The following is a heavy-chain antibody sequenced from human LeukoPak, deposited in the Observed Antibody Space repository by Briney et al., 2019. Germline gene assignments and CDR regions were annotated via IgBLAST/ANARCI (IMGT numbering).Heavy chain of an antibody. CDR3: TRSGNITMVRGVITTPAVIDY. D-gene: IGHD3-10*01. CDR1: GYTFTGYY. V-gene: IGHV1-69*13. CDR2: IIPIFGTV. J-gene: IGHJ4*02. Sequence: GASVKVSCKASGYTFTGYYMHWVRQAPGQGLEWMGGIIPIFGTVNYAQKFQDRVTIIADEFTSTAYMELSSLRSEDTAVYYCTRSGNITMVRGVITTPAVIDYWGQGTLVTVSS.